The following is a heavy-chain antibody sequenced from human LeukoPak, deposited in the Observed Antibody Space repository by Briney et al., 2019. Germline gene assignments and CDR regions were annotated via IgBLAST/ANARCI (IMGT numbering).Heavy chain of an antibody. D-gene: IGHD5-12*01. CDR2: INHSGST. Sequence: PSETPSLTCAVYGGPFSGYYWSWIRQPPGKGLEWIGEINHSGSTSYNPSLKSRVTISVDTSKNQFSLTLSSVTAADTAVYYCASLYGGYSGYGKGGYWGQGTLVTVSS. J-gene: IGHJ4*02. CDR1: GGPFSGYY. CDR3: ASLYGGYSGYGKGGY. V-gene: IGHV4-34*01.